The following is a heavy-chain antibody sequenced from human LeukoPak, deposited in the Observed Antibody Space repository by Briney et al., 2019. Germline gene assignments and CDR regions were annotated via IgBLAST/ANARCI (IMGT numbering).Heavy chain of an antibody. CDR2: IYSGGST. J-gene: IGHJ3*02. D-gene: IGHD5-12*01. Sequence: GGSLRLSCAASGFTVSSNYMSWVRQAPGKGLEWVSVIYSGGSTYYADSVKGRFTISRDNAKNSLYLQMNSLRAEDTAVYYCARDRRKGYSGYDGDDAFDIWGQGTMVTVSS. V-gene: IGHV3-53*01. CDR3: ARDRRKGYSGYDGDDAFDI. CDR1: GFTVSSNY.